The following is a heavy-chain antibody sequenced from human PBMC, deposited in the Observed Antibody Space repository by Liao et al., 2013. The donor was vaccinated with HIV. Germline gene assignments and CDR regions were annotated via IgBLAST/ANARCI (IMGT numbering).Heavy chain of an antibody. J-gene: IGHJ6*03. CDR1: GGSISSSSYY. CDR3: AREALYYYYMDV. CDR2: IYTSGST. V-gene: IGHV4-61*02. Sequence: QVQLQESGPGLVKPSETLSLTCTVSGGSISSSSYYWSWIRQPAGKGLEWIGRIYTSGSTNYNPSLKSRVTMSVDTSKNQVTLTLRSVSAADTAVYYCAREALYYYYMDVWGKGTTVTVSS.